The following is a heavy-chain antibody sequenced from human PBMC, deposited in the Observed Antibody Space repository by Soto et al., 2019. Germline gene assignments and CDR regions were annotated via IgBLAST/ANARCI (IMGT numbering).Heavy chain of an antibody. CDR1: VRSFSGYY. CDR2: IYYSGST. CDR3: AREVGKAAADLYYYYGMDV. J-gene: IGHJ6*02. D-gene: IGHD6-13*01. Sequence: LSXSCACSVRSFSGYYWSWIRQPPGKGLEWIGYIYYSGSTNYNPSLKSRVTISVDTSKNQFSLKLSSVTAADTAVYYCAREVGKAAADLYYYYGMDVWGQGTTVTVSS. V-gene: IGHV4-59*01.